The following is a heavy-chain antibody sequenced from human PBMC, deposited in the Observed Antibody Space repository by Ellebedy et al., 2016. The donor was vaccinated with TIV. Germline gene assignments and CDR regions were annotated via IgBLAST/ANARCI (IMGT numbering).Heavy chain of an antibody. D-gene: IGHD6-19*01. V-gene: IGHV3-30-3*01. J-gene: IGHJ4*02. CDR2: MSYAGINK. Sequence: GESLKISCAASGFTLRCYALHLVRQAPGKGLEWVAVMSYAGINKYYADSVKGRFTISRDNSKNTLYLQLNSLRAEDTAVYYCVKVIATSGWPYYFHYWGQGTLVTVSS. CDR3: VKVIATSGWPYYFHY. CDR1: GFTLRCYA.